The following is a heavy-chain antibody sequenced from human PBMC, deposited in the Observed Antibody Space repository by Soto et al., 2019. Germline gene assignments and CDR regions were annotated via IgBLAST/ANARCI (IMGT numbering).Heavy chain of an antibody. CDR2: IMPVFRRP. Sequence: QVQLVQSGAEVNKPGSSVKVSCKASGGTFRTSAVSWVRQAPGQGLEWVGGIMPVFRRPKYAQNFQDRVTITADESTSTAYMELNSLKSDDTAVYYCARDKDRLQLGGKYYFILDVWAQGTAVTVSS. CDR1: GGTFRTSA. CDR3: ARDKDRLQLGGKYYFILDV. V-gene: IGHV1-69*12. J-gene: IGHJ6*02. D-gene: IGHD1-1*01.